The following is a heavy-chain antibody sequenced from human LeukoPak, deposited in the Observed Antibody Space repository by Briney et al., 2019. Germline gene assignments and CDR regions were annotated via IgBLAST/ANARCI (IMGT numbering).Heavy chain of an antibody. CDR1: GFTFSRYA. V-gene: IGHV3-30-3*01. CDR3: ARGSEYYYGSGSYYFDY. Sequence: GGSLRLSCAASGFTFSRYAMHWVRQAPDKGLEWVAVISYDGSNKYYADSVKGRFTISRDNSKNTLYLQMNSLRAEDTAVYYCARGSEYYYGSGSYYFDYWGQGTLVTVSS. CDR2: ISYDGSNK. D-gene: IGHD3-10*01. J-gene: IGHJ4*02.